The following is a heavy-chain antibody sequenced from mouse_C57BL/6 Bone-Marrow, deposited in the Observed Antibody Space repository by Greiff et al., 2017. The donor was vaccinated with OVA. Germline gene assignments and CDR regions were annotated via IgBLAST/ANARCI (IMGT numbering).Heavy chain of an antibody. V-gene: IGHV5-9-1*02. J-gene: IGHJ2*01. D-gene: IGHD1-3*01. CDR3: TREYNSNDFDY. Sequence: EVKLVESGEGLVQPGGSLKLSCAASGFTFTSYSMSWVRQTPEKRLEWVAFISSGGDYINYADTVKGRFTISRDNARNTLYLQMSSLKSEDTAMYYCTREYNSNDFDYWGQGTTLTVSS. CDR2: ISSGGDYI. CDR1: GFTFTSYS.